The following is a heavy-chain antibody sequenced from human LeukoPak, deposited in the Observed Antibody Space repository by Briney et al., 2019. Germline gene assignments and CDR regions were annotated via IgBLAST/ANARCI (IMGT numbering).Heavy chain of an antibody. CDR2: ISYDGSNK. CDR1: GFTFSSYA. Sequence: GGSLRLSCAASGFTFSSYAMHWVRQAPGKGLEWVAVISYDGSNKYYADSVKGRFTISRDNSKNTLYLQMNSLSPEDTAVYYCARTPYSSGWENDYWGQGTLVTVSS. J-gene: IGHJ4*02. V-gene: IGHV3-30-3*01. D-gene: IGHD6-19*01. CDR3: ARTPYSSGWENDY.